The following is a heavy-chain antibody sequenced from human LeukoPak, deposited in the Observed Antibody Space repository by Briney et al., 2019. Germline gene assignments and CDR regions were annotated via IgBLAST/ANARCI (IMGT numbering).Heavy chain of an antibody. CDR1: GFTFSSYA. V-gene: IGHV3-23*01. Sequence: PGGSLRLSCAASGFTFSSYAMSWVRQAPGKGLEWVSAISGSGGSTYYADSVKGRFTISRDNSKNTLYLQMSSLRAEDTAVYYCAKTTSQYDFWSGYYPLPDYWGQGTLVTVSS. CDR2: ISGSGGST. D-gene: IGHD3-3*01. J-gene: IGHJ4*02. CDR3: AKTTSQYDFWSGYYPLPDY.